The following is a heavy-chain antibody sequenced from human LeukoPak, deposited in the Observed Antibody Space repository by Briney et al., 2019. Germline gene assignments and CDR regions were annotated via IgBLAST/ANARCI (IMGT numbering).Heavy chain of an antibody. D-gene: IGHD2-2*01. CDR2: IIPILGIA. CDR3: ARARTIIVVVPAAGVDAFDI. V-gene: IGHV1-69*04. CDR1: GGTFSSFA. Sequence: SVKVSCKASGGTFSSFAITWVRQAPGQGLEWMGRIIPILGIANYAQKFQGRVTITADESTSTAYMELSSLRSEDTAVYYCARARTIIVVVPAAGVDAFDIWGQGTMVTVSS. J-gene: IGHJ3*02.